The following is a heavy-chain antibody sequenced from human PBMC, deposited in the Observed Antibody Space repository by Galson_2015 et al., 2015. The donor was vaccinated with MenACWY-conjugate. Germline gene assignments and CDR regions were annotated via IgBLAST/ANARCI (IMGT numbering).Heavy chain of an antibody. D-gene: IGHD5-12*01. Sequence: SLRLSCAASGFTFTSYAMSWVRQAPGKGLEWVPSISGSGASTYYADSVKGRFTISRDTSKSTLYLQMNSLRAEDTAVYCCAKPRGIVATIYGGMDVWGQGTTVTVSS. CDR2: ISGSGAST. V-gene: IGHV3-23*01. CDR1: GFTFTSYA. J-gene: IGHJ6*02. CDR3: AKPRGIVATIYGGMDV.